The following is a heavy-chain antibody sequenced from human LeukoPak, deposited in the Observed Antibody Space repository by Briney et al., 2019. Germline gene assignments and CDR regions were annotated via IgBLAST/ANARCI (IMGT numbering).Heavy chain of an antibody. J-gene: IGHJ4*02. Sequence: PGGSLRLSCAASGFTFSSYAMSWVRQAPGKGLEWVSGITGSGGGSGGNTYYADSVKGRFTISRDNSKNTLYLQMNSLKTEDTAVYYCARDYYGSGSYDYWGQGTLVTVSS. CDR2: ITGSGGGSGGNT. CDR1: GFTFSSYA. V-gene: IGHV3-23*01. CDR3: ARDYYGSGSYDY. D-gene: IGHD3-10*01.